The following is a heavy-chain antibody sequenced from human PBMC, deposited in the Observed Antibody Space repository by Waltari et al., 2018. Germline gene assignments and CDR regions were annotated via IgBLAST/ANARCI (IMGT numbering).Heavy chain of an antibody. CDR2: IWYDGSNK. J-gene: IGHJ6*03. CDR1: GFTFSSYG. CDR3: AKGGLNTGYPYYMDV. D-gene: IGHD3-16*02. Sequence: QVQLVESGGGVVQPGRSLRLSCAASGFTFSSYGMHWVRQAPGKGLEWVAVIWYDGSNKYYADSVKGRFTISRDNSKNTLYLQMNSLRAEDTAMYYCAKGGLNTGYPYYMDVWGKGTTVTVSS. V-gene: IGHV3-30*18.